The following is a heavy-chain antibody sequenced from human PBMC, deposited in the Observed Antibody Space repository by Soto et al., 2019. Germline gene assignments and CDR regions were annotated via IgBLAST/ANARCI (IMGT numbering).Heavy chain of an antibody. CDR2: IKQDGSEK. J-gene: IGHJ4*02. V-gene: IGHV3-7*03. Sequence: GGSLRLSCAASGFTFSSYWMNWVRQAPGKGLEWVANIKQDGSEKYYVDSVKGRFTISRDNAKNSLYLQMNSLRAEDKAVDYCARDRHHRGRPAYFDDWGQGTLVTVSS. CDR3: ARDRHHRGRPAYFDD. D-gene: IGHD3-16*01. CDR1: GFTFSSYW.